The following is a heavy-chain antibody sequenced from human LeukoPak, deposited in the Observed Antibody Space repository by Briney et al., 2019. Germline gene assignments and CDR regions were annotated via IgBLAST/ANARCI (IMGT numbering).Heavy chain of an antibody. D-gene: IGHD6-19*01. V-gene: IGHV3-21*01. J-gene: IGHJ3*02. CDR2: ISSSSSYI. CDR3: ASQPTTQWLVDRNAFDI. CDR1: GFTFSSYS. Sequence: PGGSLRLSCAAYGFTFSSYSMNWVRQAPGKGLEWVSSISSSSSYIYYADSVKGRFTISGDNAKNSLYLQMNSLRAEDTAVYYCASQPTTQWLVDRNAFDIWGQGTMVTVSS.